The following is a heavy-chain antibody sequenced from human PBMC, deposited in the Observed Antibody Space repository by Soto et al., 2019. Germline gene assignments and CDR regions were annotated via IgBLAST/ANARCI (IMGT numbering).Heavy chain of an antibody. D-gene: IGHD3-3*01. J-gene: IGHJ6*02. CDR3: ASRNYDFWSGYAVPYYYYGMDV. Sequence: PGGSLRLPCAASGFTVSSNYMSWVRQAPGKGPEWVSVIYSGGSTYYADSVKGRFTISRDNSKNTLYLQMNSLRAEDTAVYYCASRNYDFWSGYAVPYYYYGMDVWGQGTTVTVSS. V-gene: IGHV3-53*01. CDR2: IYSGGST. CDR1: GFTVSSNY.